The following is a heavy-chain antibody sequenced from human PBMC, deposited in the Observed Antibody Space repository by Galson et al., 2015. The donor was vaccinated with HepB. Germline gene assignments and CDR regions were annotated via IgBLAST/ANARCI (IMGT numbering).Heavy chain of an antibody. D-gene: IGHD4-17*01. V-gene: IGHV5-51*03. CDR2: IYPGDSDT. Sequence: QSGAEVKKPGESLKISCKGSGYSFTSYWIGWVRQMPGKGLEWMGIIYPGDSDTRYSPSFQGQVTISADKSISTAYLQWSSLKASDTAMYYCARRLPRATVTIDVAYYFDYWGQGTLVTVSS. CDR1: GYSFTSYW. J-gene: IGHJ4*02. CDR3: ARRLPRATVTIDVAYYFDY.